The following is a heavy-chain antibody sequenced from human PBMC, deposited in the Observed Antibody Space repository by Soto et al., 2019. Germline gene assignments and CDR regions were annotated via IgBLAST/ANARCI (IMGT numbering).Heavy chain of an antibody. CDR2: INPNSGGT. V-gene: IGHV1-2*04. Sequence: GASVKVSCKASGYTFTGYYMHWVRQVPGQGLEWMGWINPNSGGTNYAQKFQGWVTMTRDTSISTAYMELSRLRSDDTAVYYCARGRPQRSSSHFDYWGQGTLVTVSS. CDR3: ARGRPQRSSSHFDY. CDR1: GYTFTGYY. D-gene: IGHD6-6*01. J-gene: IGHJ4*02.